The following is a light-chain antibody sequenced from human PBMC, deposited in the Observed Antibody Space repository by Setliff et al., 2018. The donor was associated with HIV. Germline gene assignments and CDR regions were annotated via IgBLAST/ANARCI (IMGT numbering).Light chain of an antibody. CDR3: CSNTGSNTLV. V-gene: IGLV2-23*01. Sequence: QSVLTQPASVSGSPGQSITISCSGTRNDVGRYDLVSWYQQHPGKAPKLMIYQASRRPSGVSNRFSASKSGNTASLTISGLQAEDEADYYCCSNTGSNTLVFGTGTKV. CDR1: RNDVGRYDL. J-gene: IGLJ1*01. CDR2: QAS.